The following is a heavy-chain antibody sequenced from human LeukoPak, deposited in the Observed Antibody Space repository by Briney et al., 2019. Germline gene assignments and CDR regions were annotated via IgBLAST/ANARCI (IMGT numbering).Heavy chain of an antibody. D-gene: IGHD3-3*01. V-gene: IGHV4-59*01. CDR2: VSDSGRT. Sequence: SETLSLTCTVSGGSISNSYWGWIRQPPGKGLQWMGYVSDSGRTNYNASLKSRVTISVDTSKNQFSLRLSSVTAADTAVYYCALIFMSTLFYYYMDVWGKGTTVTVSS. J-gene: IGHJ6*03. CDR1: GGSISNSY. CDR3: ALIFMSTLFYYYMDV.